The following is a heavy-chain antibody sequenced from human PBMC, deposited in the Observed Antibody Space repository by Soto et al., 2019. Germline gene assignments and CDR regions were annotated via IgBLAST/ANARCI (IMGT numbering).Heavy chain of an antibody. CDR2: TKPSNGGT. J-gene: IGHJ4*02. V-gene: IGHV1-2*02. D-gene: IGHD3-16*01. Sequence: GGSGKVSGNASGYTFIGYYIYWVRHAPGQGLESMGWTKPSNGGTNYAQKFQGRCNMTRETSLSTAYIELTTLRSDETGVFYCAREGGGGRQYFFDSWGLGTLVTVSS. CDR3: AREGGGGRQYFFDS. CDR1: GYTFIGYY.